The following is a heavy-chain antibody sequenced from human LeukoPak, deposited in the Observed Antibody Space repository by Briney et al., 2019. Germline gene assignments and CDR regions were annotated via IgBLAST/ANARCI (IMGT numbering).Heavy chain of an antibody. V-gene: IGHV4-39*07. D-gene: IGHD4-11*01. CDR2: IYSGGRI. CDR3: ARAPWAYGNYVHAFDI. J-gene: IGHJ3*02. Sequence: SETLSLTCTVSGGSFRGDYYWAWIRPPPGKGLEWIGSIYSGGRIYYNPSLKSRVSISIDTSNNDLSLKVTSVTAADTAGYYCARAPWAYGNYVHAFDIWGQGTMVTVSS. CDR1: GGSFRGDYY.